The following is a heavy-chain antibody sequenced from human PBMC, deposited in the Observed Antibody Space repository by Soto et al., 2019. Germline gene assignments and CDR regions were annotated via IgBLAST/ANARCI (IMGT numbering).Heavy chain of an antibody. Sequence: PGGSLRLSCAASGFTFANYAMSWVRQAPGKGLEWVSVISAGGGSTFYADSVKGRFTISRDNSRNMLYLRMNGLRAEDTAVYYCAKVRLSDYYCYYGMDVWAQGTTVTVSS. D-gene: IGHD3-10*01. V-gene: IGHV3-23*01. CDR1: GFTFANYA. CDR3: AKVRLSDYYCYYGMDV. J-gene: IGHJ6*02. CDR2: ISAGGGST.